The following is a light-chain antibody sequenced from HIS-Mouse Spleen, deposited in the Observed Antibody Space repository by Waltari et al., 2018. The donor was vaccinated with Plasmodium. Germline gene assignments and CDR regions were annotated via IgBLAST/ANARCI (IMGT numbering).Light chain of an antibody. CDR2: EGS. J-gene: IGLJ3*02. Sequence: QSALTQPASVSGSPGQSITISCTGTSSDVGSYNLVSWYQQPPGKAPKLMIYEGSKRPAWVSNRFSGSKSGNTASLTISGLQAEDEADYYCCSYAGSSTNWVFGGGTKLTVL. CDR3: CSYAGSSTNWV. CDR1: SSDVGSYNL. V-gene: IGLV2-23*01.